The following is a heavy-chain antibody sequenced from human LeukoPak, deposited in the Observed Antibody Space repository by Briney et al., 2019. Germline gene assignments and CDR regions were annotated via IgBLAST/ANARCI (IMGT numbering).Heavy chain of an antibody. V-gene: IGHV4-59*01. D-gene: IGHD1-26*01. J-gene: IGHJ4*02. Sequence: PSETLSLTCTVSGGSISSYYWSWVRQPPGEGLEWIGYIYYSGSTNYNPSLKSRVTMSVDTSKNQFSLKLSSVTAADTAVHYCVRGGIVGTTARIPLFDYWGQGTLVTVSS. CDR3: VRGGIVGTTARIPLFDY. CDR2: IYYSGST. CDR1: GGSISSYY.